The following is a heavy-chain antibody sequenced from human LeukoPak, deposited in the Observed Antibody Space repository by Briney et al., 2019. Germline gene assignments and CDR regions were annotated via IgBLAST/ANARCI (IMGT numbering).Heavy chain of an antibody. Sequence: GGSLRLSCAASGFTFSSCGMHWVRQAPGKGLEWVAFIRYDGSDKYYEDSVKGRFTISRDNSKNTLYLQMNSLRAEGTAVYYCAKVGIAAAAGDYWGQGTLVTVSS. CDR2: IRYDGSDK. D-gene: IGHD6-13*01. V-gene: IGHV3-30*02. J-gene: IGHJ4*02. CDR3: AKVGIAAAAGDY. CDR1: GFTFSSCG.